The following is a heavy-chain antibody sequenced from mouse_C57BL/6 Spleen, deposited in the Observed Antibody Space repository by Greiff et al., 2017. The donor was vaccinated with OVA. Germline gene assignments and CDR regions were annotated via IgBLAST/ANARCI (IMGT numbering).Heavy chain of an antibody. J-gene: IGHJ2*01. V-gene: IGHV5-17*01. CDR2: ISSDSSTI. CDR3: ASRNSDY. Sequence: DVKLVESGGGLVKPGGSLKLSCAASGFTFSDYGMHWARQAPEKGLEWVAYISSDSSTIYYADTVKGRFTISRDNAKNTLFLQMTSLRSEDTAMYYCASRNSDYWGQGTTLTVSS. CDR1: GFTFSDYG.